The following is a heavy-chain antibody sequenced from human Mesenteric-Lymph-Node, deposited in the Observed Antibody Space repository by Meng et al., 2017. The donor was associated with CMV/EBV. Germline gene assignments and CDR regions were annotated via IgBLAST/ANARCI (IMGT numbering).Heavy chain of an antibody. V-gene: IGHV3-74*01. CDR2: INSDGSTT. D-gene: IGHD3-22*01. Sequence: GESLKISCTVSGFSFRSYWMLWVRQVPGKGLGWVSYINSDGSTTTYADSVRGRFTISRDNAKNSLYLQMNSLRAEDTALYYCAAVRQIYYDSSGYYGEIWWGQGTLVTVSS. CDR3: AAVRQIYYDSSGYYGEIW. CDR1: GFSFRSYW. J-gene: IGHJ4*02.